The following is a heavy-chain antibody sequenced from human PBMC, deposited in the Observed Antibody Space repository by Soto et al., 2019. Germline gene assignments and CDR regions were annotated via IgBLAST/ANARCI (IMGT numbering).Heavy chain of an antibody. CDR2: ISAYNGNT. CDR1: GYTFTSYG. CDR3: ARDRGGIAARPVLPYGMDV. J-gene: IGHJ6*02. V-gene: IGHV1-18*01. Sequence: QVQLVQSGAEVKKPGASVKVSCKASGYTFTSYGISWVRQAPGQGLEWMGWISAYNGNTNYAQKLQGRVTMTTDTSTSTADMELRSLRSDDTAVYYCARDRGGIAARPVLPYGMDVWGQGTTVTVSS. D-gene: IGHD6-6*01.